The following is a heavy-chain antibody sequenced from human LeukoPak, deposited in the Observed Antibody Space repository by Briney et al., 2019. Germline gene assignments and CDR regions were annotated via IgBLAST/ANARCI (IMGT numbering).Heavy chain of an antibody. CDR1: GGSISSSSYY. Sequence: PSETLSLTCTVSGGSISSSSYYWGWIRQPPGKGLEWIGSIFYTGSTYYNPSLKIRVTISVDTSKTQFSLKLSSVTAADTAVYYCARGRGNYYYYGMDVWGQGTTVTVSS. J-gene: IGHJ6*02. CDR2: IFYTGST. D-gene: IGHD6-25*01. V-gene: IGHV4-39*01. CDR3: ARGRGNYYYYGMDV.